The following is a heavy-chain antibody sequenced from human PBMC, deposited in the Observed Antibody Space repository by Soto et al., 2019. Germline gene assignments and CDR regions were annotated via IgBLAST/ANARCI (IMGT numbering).Heavy chain of an antibody. CDR2: IWYDGSKK. D-gene: IGHD6-19*01. Sequence: QVQLVESGGGVVQPGRSLRLSCAASGFTFSTYAMHWVRQAPGKGLEWVADIWYDGSKKNYADSVKGRFTISRDNSKGTLYLQMNSLRAEDAAVYYCARDFTVAAIGVGVDYWGQGTLVTVSS. CDR1: GFTFSTYA. V-gene: IGHV3-33*08. J-gene: IGHJ4*02. CDR3: ARDFTVAAIGVGVDY.